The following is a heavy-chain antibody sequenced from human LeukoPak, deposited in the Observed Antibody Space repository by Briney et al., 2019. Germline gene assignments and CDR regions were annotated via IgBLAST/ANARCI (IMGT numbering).Heavy chain of an antibody. CDR2: IYYSGST. D-gene: IGHD2-15*01. CDR3: ARHTPYCSGGSCYSSYYYGMDV. CDR1: GGSFSGYY. V-gene: IGHV4-59*08. J-gene: IGHJ6*02. Sequence: SETLSLTCAVYGGSFSGYYWSWIRQPPGKGLEWIGYIYYSGSTNYNPSLKSRVTISVDTSKNQFSLKLSSVTAADTAVYYCARHTPYCSGGSCYSSYYYGMDVWGQGTTVTVSS.